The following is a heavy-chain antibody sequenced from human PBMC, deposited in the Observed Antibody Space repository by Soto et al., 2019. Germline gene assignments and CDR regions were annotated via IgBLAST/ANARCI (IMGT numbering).Heavy chain of an antibody. Sequence: QVQLQESGPGLVKPSQTLSLTCTVSGGSISSGGYYWSWIRQHPGKGLEWIGYIYYSGSTYYNPSLKSRVTISVDTSKNQCSLKLSSVTAADTAVYYCARGNYYDSSGYSEFDPWGQGTLVTVSS. CDR2: IYYSGST. CDR1: GGSISSGGYY. V-gene: IGHV4-31*03. D-gene: IGHD3-22*01. J-gene: IGHJ5*02. CDR3: ARGNYYDSSGYSEFDP.